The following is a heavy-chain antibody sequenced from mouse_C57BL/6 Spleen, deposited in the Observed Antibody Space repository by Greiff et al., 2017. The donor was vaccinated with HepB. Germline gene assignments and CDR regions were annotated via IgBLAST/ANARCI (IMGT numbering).Heavy chain of an antibody. J-gene: IGHJ2*01. CDR3: ARSSRTYSNYYFDY. CDR2: IWWDDDK. CDR1: GFSLSTFGMG. Sequence: QVTLKESGPGILQPSQTLSLTCSFSGFSLSTFGMGVGWIRQPSGKGLEWLAHIWWDDDKYYNPALKSRLTISKDTSKNQVFRKIANVDTADTATYYCARSSRTYSNYYFDYWGQGTTLTVSS. V-gene: IGHV8-8*01. D-gene: IGHD2-5*01.